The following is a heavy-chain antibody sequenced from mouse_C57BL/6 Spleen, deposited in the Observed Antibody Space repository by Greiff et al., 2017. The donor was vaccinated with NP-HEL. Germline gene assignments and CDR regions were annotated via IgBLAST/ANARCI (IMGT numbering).Heavy chain of an antibody. CDR2: INYDGSST. J-gene: IGHJ4*01. CDR1: GFTFSDYY. D-gene: IGHD2-2*01. CDR3: ARDEWLRLYAMDY. Sequence: EVMLVESEGGLVQPGSSMKLSCTASGFTFSDYYMAWVRQVPEKGLEWVANINYDGSSTYYLDSLKSRFIISRDNAKNILYLQMSSLKSEDTATYYCARDEWLRLYAMDYWGQGTSVTVSS. V-gene: IGHV5-16*01.